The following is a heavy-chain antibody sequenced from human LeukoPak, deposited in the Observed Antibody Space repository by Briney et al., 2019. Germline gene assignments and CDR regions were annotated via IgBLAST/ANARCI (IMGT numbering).Heavy chain of an antibody. J-gene: IGHJ4*02. Sequence: SETLSLTCAVYGGSFSGYYWSWIRQPPGKGLEWIGEINHSGSTNYNPSLKSRVTISVDTSKNQFSLKLSSVTAADTAVYYCARGRDCGGGSCYPLWGQGTLVTVSS. D-gene: IGHD2-15*01. V-gene: IGHV4-34*01. CDR1: GGSFSGYY. CDR3: ARGRDCGGGSCYPL. CDR2: INHSGST.